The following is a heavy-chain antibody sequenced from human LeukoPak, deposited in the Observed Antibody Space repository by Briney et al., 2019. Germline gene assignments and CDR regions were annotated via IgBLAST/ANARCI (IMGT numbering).Heavy chain of an antibody. J-gene: IGHJ4*02. D-gene: IGHD6-19*01. Sequence: GGSLRLSCAASGFTFSSYAMSWVRQAPGKGLEWVSAISGSGGSTYYADSVKGRFTISRDNSKNTLYLQMNSLRAEDTAVYYRANGKQWLVGFDYWGQGTLVTVSS. CDR1: GFTFSSYA. V-gene: IGHV3-23*01. CDR2: ISGSGGST. CDR3: ANGKQWLVGFDY.